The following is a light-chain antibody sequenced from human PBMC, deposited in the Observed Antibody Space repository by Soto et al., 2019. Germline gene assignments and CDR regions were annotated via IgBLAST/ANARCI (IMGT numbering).Light chain of an antibody. CDR2: EVS. Sequence: QSALTQPASVSGSPGQSITIPCTGTSSDVGGYNYVSWFQQHPGKAPKLIIYEVSTRPSGVSNRFSGSKSGNTASLTISGLQVEDEADYYCSSYTRNSTLVFGGGTKLTVL. V-gene: IGLV2-14*01. CDR3: SSYTRNSTLV. CDR1: SSDVGGYNY. J-gene: IGLJ2*01.